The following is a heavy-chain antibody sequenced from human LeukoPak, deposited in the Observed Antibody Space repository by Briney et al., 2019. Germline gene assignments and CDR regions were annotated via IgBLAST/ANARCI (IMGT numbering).Heavy chain of an antibody. CDR1: GFTFSSYA. CDR2: ISGSGGST. Sequence: GGSPRLSCAASGFTFSSYAMSWVRQAPGKGLEWVSAISGSGGSTYYADSVKGRLTISRDNSKNTLFLQMNSLRAEDTAIYYCAKGLERESRLECWGQGTLVTVSS. V-gene: IGHV3-23*01. CDR3: AKGLERESRLEC. J-gene: IGHJ4*02. D-gene: IGHD1-1*01.